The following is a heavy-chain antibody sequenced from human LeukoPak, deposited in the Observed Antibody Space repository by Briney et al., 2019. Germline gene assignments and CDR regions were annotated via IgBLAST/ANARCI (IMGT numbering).Heavy chain of an antibody. V-gene: IGHV4-61*02. CDR2: IYTSGST. J-gene: IGHJ4*02. CDR3: ARDRDSSSSADY. D-gene: IGHD6-6*01. Sequence: SQTLSLTCTVSGGSISSGSHYWRWIRQPAGKGLEWIGRIYTSGSTNYNPSLKSRVTISVDTSKNQFSLKLSSVTAADTAVYYCARDRDSSSSADYWGQGTLVTVSS. CDR1: GGSISSGSHY.